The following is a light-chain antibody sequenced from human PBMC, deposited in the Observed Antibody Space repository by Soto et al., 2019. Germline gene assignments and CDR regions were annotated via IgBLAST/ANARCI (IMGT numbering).Light chain of an antibody. CDR3: QQYGRSPPDT. CDR1: QSVTSNY. V-gene: IGKV3-20*01. J-gene: IGKJ2*01. CDR2: GAS. Sequence: EIVLTQSPGTLSLSPGERATLSCRASQSVTSNYLAWYQQKPGQAPRLLIYGASSRATGIPDRFSGSGSGTDFTLTSSRLEPEDFAVYYCQQYGRSPPDTFGQGTKLEIK.